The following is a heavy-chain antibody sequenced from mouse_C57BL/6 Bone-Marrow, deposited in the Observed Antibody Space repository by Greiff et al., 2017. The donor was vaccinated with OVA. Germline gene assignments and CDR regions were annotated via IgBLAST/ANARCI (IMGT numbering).Heavy chain of an antibody. CDR2: IWSGGST. CDR3: APPVRQGSSY. CDR1: GFSLTSYG. Sequence: VQLQQSGPGLVQPSQSLSITCTVSGFSLTSYGVHWVRQSPGKGLEWLGVIWSGGSTDYNAAFISRLSISKDNSKSQVFFKMNSLQADDTAIYYCAPPVRQGSSYWGQGTLVTVSA. D-gene: IGHD2-14*01. J-gene: IGHJ3*01. V-gene: IGHV2-2*01.